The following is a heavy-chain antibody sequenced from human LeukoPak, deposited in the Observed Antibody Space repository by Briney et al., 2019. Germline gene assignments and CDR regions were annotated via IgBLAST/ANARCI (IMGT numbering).Heavy chain of an antibody. V-gene: IGHV3-23*01. D-gene: IGHD3-9*01. J-gene: IGHJ4*02. CDR2: ISGSGGST. CDR3: AKDQGDDILTGSTDY. CDR1: GFTFSSYA. Sequence: GGSLRLSCAASGFTFSSYAMSWVRQAPGKGLEWVSAISGSGGSTYYADSVKGRFTISRDNSKNTLYLQMNSLRAEDTAVYYCAKDQGDDILTGSTDYWGQGTLVTVSS.